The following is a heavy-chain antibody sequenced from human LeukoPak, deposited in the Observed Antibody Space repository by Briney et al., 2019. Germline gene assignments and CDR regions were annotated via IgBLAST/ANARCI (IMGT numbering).Heavy chain of an antibody. Sequence: GASVKVSCKASGYTFTGYYMHWVRQAPGQGLEWMGWINPNSGGTNYAQKFQGRVTMTRDTSISTAYMEPSRLRSDDTAVYYCARVYSNYAGVYPFDYWGQGTLVTVSS. V-gene: IGHV1-2*02. CDR1: GYTFTGYY. CDR3: ARVYSNYAGVYPFDY. CDR2: INPNSGGT. J-gene: IGHJ4*02. D-gene: IGHD4-11*01.